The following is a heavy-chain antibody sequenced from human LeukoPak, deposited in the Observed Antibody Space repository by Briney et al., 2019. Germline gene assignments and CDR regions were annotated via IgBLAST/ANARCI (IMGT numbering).Heavy chain of an antibody. CDR3: AKASIPYGDYPPDY. V-gene: IGHV3-9*03. D-gene: IGHD4-17*01. Sequence: GGSLRLSCAASGFTFDDYAMHWVRQAPGQGLEWVSGISWNSGSIGYADSVKGRFTISRDNAKNSLYLQMNSLRAEDMALYYCAKASIPYGDYPPDYWGQGTLVTVSS. CDR2: ISWNSGSI. CDR1: GFTFDDYA. J-gene: IGHJ4*02.